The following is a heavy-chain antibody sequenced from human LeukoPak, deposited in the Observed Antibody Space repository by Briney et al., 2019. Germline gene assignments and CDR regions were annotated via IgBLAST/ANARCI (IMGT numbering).Heavy chain of an antibody. CDR3: ASGGSGDFWSGYWMGYHDY. V-gene: IGHV4-61*01. D-gene: IGHD3-3*01. J-gene: IGHJ4*02. CDR1: GGSISTGYYY. Sequence: SETLSLTCTVSGGSISTGYYYWRWIRQPPGKGLEWIGYIYYSGSTNYNPTLKSRVTISVDTSKNQFSLKLNSVTAADTAVDYCASGGSGDFWSGYWMGYHDYWGQGTLVTVSS. CDR2: IYYSGST.